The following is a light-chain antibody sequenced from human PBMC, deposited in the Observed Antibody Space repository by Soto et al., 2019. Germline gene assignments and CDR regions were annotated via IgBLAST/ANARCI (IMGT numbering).Light chain of an antibody. CDR3: CSNAGGYIYL. J-gene: IGLJ1*01. CDR2: DVT. CDR1: GNDVGAYNY. Sequence: QSALTQPRSVSGSPGQSVTISCTGTGNDVGAYNYVSCYQQHPGSPPKLTIYDVTKWPSGVPERFSGSKYGNTAYLTISGLQAEDEADYFCCSNAGGYIYLFGTGTKVTVL. V-gene: IGLV2-11*01.